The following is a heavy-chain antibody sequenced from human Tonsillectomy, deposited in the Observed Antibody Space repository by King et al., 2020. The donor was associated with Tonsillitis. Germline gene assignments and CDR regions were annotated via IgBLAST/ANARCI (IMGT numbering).Heavy chain of an antibody. CDR2: ISSSSNTM. CDR3: ARKRSGDYYDSSGYYFDY. J-gene: IGHJ4*02. D-gene: IGHD3-22*01. V-gene: IGHV3-48*04. CDR1: GFIFSSYS. Sequence: VQLVESGGHSVQPGGSLRLSCAASGFIFSSYSMNWVRQVPGKGLEWVSYISSSSNTMYYADSVKGRFTISRDNAKNSLYLQMNSLRAEDTAVYYCARKRSGDYYDSSGYYFDYWGQGTLVTVSS.